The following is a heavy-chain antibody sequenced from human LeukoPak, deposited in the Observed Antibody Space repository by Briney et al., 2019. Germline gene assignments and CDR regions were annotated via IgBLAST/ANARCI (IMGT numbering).Heavy chain of an antibody. CDR1: GGSISSSSYY. CDR2: IYYSGST. V-gene: IGHV4-39*06. D-gene: IGHD3-10*01. Sequence: SETLSLTCTVSGGSISSSSYYWGWIRQPPGKGLEWIGSIYYSGSTYYNPSLKSRVTISVDTSKNQFPLKLSSVTAADTAVYYCARPGRVRGVIVDYYYYYFMDVWGKGTTVTVSS. CDR3: ARPGRVRGVIVDYYYYYFMDV. J-gene: IGHJ6*03.